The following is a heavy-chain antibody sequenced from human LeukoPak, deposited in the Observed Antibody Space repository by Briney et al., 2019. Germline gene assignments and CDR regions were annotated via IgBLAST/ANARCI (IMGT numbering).Heavy chain of an antibody. Sequence: PGGSLRLSCAVSGFTFSSYWIHWVRQVPGKGLVWVSRIDYDGSITNYADSVKGRFTISRDNARNTLYLQMNSLRVDDTAVYYCVKDLGGNYDYWGQGTLVTVSS. D-gene: IGHD1-7*01. CDR1: GFTFSSYW. J-gene: IGHJ4*02. CDR2: IDYDGSIT. V-gene: IGHV3-74*01. CDR3: VKDLGGNYDY.